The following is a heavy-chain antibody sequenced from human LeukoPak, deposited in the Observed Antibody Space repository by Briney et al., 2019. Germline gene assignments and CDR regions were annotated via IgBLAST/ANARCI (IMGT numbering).Heavy chain of an antibody. CDR3: AKEKQYYDSSGPDAFDI. CDR1: GFTFSGSA. CDR2: ISNSGSTI. J-gene: IGHJ3*02. V-gene: IGHV3-48*03. D-gene: IGHD3-22*01. Sequence: PWGSLRLSCAASGFTFSGSAMHGVGQAAGKGLAWVSYISNSGSTIYYGDSGKSRFNISRENAKISMYLQMTSLRAEDTAVYYCAKEKQYYDSSGPDAFDIWGQGTMVTVSS.